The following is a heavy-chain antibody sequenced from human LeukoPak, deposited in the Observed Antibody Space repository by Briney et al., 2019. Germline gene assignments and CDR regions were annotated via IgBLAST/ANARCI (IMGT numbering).Heavy chain of an antibody. D-gene: IGHD3-9*01. Sequence: GGSLRLSCAASGFTFSSYWMSWVRQAPGKGLEWVANIKQDGSEKYYVDSVKGRFTISRDNAKNSLYLQMNTLRAEDTALYYCAKDIGYDILTGYPGNWGQGTLVSVSS. CDR3: AKDIGYDILTGYPGN. CDR1: GFTFSSYW. J-gene: IGHJ4*02. V-gene: IGHV3-7*03. CDR2: IKQDGSEK.